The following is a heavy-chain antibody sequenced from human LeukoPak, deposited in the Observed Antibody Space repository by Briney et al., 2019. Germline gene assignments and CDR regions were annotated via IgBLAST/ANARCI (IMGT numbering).Heavy chain of an antibody. D-gene: IGHD4-23*01. CDR3: AREHSIRSSGNFFDY. CDR2: ISSSSSTI. CDR1: GFTFSSYT. Sequence: GGSLRLSCAASGFTFSSYTMNWVRQAPGKGLEWVSYISSSSSTIYYADSVKGRFTISRDNAKNSLYLQMNSLRAEDTAVYYCAREHSIRSSGNFFDYWGQGTLVTVSS. J-gene: IGHJ4*02. V-gene: IGHV3-48*04.